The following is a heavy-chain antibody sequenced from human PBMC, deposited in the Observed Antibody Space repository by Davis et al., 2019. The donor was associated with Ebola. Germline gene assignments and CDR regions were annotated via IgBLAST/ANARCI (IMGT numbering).Heavy chain of an antibody. CDR2: TYYSSKWFN. CDR3: ARGWLRTGLDA. V-gene: IGHV6-1*01. Sequence: HSQTPSLTCAIPGDSVSSGGWNWIRQSPSRGLEWLGRTYYSSKWFNHYAESVKSRITINSDTSKNQFSLHLDSVTPEDTALYFCARGWLRTGLDAWGEGTAVTVSS. CDR1: GDSVSSGG. J-gene: IGHJ6*04. D-gene: IGHD3-10*01.